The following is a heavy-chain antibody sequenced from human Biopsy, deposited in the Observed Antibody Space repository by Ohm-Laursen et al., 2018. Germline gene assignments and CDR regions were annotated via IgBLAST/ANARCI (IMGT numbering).Heavy chain of an antibody. CDR2: INPYNGKP. CDR3: ARVGVGAPSIDYFDS. V-gene: IGHV1-18*01. Sequence: ASVKVSCKASGYTFRNYGISWVRQAPGQGLEWMGWINPYNGKPNYAEKVQGRVTMTTDTSTSTAYMELRSLRSDDTAVYYCARVGVGAPSIDYFDSWGQGALVTVSS. CDR1: GYTFRNYG. J-gene: IGHJ4*02. D-gene: IGHD1-26*01.